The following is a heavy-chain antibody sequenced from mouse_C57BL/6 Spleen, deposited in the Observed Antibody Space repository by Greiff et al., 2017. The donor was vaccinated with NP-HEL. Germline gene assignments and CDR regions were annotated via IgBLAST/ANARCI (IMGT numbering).Heavy chain of an antibody. CDR2: ISSGGDYI. CDR1: GFTFSSYA. D-gene: IGHD2-1*01. V-gene: IGHV5-9-1*02. CDR3: TSDCNLSFAY. J-gene: IGHJ3*01. Sequence: EVMLVESGEGLVKPGGSLKLSCAASGFTFSSYAMSWVRQTPEKGLEWVAYISSGGDYIYYAATVKGRFTISRDNARNTLYLQMSSLKSEDTAMYYCTSDCNLSFAYWGQGTLVTVSA.